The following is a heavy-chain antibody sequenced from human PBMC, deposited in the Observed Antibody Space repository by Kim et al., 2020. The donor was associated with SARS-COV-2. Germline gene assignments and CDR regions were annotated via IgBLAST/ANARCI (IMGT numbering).Heavy chain of an antibody. Sequence: ADSVKGRFTISRDNAKNSLYLQMNSLRAEDTAVYYCARVSLKWEMATPDYWGQGTLVTVSS. D-gene: IGHD1-26*01. V-gene: IGHV3-21*01. J-gene: IGHJ4*02. CDR3: ARVSLKWEMATPDY.